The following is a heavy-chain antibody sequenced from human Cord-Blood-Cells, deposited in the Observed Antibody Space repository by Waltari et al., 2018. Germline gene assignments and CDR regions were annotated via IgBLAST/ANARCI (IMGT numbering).Heavy chain of an antibody. CDR2: IIPIFGTA. J-gene: IGHJ4*02. Sequence: QVQLVQSGAEVKKPGSSVKVSCKASGGTFSSYAISWVRQAPGQGFEWMGGIIPIFGTANYAQKFQGRVTITADESTSTAYMELSSLSSEDTAVYYCASSLNRGTLRPIDYWGQGTLVTVSS. CDR3: ASSLNRGTLRPIDY. D-gene: IGHD2-15*01. CDR1: GGTFSSYA. V-gene: IGHV1-69*01.